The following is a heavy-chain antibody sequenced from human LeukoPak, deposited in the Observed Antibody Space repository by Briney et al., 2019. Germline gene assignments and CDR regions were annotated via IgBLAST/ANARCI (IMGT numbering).Heavy chain of an antibody. J-gene: IGHJ5*02. Sequence: SETLSLTCAVYGGSFSGYYWSWIRQPPGKGLEWIGEINHSGSTNYNPSLKSRVTISVDTSKNQFSLKLSSVTAADTAVYYCARGSVVVPAAIIANWFDPWGQGTLVTVSS. CDR1: GGSFSGYY. CDR2: INHSGST. D-gene: IGHD2-2*02. CDR3: ARGSVVVPAAIIANWFDP. V-gene: IGHV4-34*01.